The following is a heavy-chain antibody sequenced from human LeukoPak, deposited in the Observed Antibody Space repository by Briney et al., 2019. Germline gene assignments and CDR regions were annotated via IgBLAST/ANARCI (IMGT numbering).Heavy chain of an antibody. CDR3: AVWGYYDILTGYYAFYYYYGMDV. V-gene: IGHV3-7*01. J-gene: IGHJ6*02. D-gene: IGHD3-9*01. Sequence: GSLRLSCAASGFTFSSYWMSWVRQAPGKGLEWVANIKQDGSEKYYVDSVKGRFTISRDNAKNSLYLQMNSLRAEDTAVYYCAVWGYYDILTGYYAFYYYYGMDVWGQGTTVTVSS. CDR2: IKQDGSEK. CDR1: GFTFSSYW.